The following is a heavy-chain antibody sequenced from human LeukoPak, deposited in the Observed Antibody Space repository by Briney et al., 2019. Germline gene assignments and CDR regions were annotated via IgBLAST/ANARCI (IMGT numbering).Heavy chain of an antibody. CDR2: IIPILGIA. CDR1: GGTFSSYT. D-gene: IGHD2-2*01. CDR3: ATLSQSAHQFPFDP. J-gene: IGHJ5*02. V-gene: IGHV1-69*02. Sequence: SVMVSCKASGGTFSSYTISWVRQAPGQGLEWMGRIIPILGIANYAQKFQGRVTITADKSTSTAYMELSSLRSEDTAVYYCATLSQSAHQFPFDPWGQGTLVTVSS.